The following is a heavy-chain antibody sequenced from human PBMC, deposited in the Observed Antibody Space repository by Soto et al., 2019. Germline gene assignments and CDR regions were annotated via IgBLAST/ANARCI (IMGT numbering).Heavy chain of an antibody. CDR2: INHSGST. Sequence: PSETLSLTCAVYGGSFSGYYWSWIRQPPGKGLEWIGEINHSGSTNYNPSLKSRVTISVDRSKNQFSLKLSSVTAADTAVYYCARERWGAFDIWGQGTMVTVSS. CDR3: ARERWGAFDI. V-gene: IGHV4-34*01. D-gene: IGHD1-26*01. CDR1: GGSFSGYY. J-gene: IGHJ3*02.